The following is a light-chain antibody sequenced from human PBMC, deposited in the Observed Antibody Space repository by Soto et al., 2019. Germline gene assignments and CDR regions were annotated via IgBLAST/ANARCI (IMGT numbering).Light chain of an antibody. CDR3: QQSYSPPPVT. CDR1: QGINNW. V-gene: IGKV1-12*01. J-gene: IGKJ5*01. CDR2: AVS. Sequence: DIQTTQSPPSVTAYVGDRHTITCRASQGINNWLAWYQQKPGKAPELLIYAVSYLQSGVPSRFSGSGSGTDFTLTISSLQPEDFATYYCQQSYSPPPVTFGQGTRLEI.